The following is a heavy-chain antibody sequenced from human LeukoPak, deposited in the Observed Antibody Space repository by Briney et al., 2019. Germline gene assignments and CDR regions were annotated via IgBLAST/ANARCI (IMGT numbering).Heavy chain of an antibody. V-gene: IGHV4-61*02. D-gene: IGHD3-10*01. J-gene: IGHJ4*02. Sequence: PSETLSLTCTVSGGSISSGSYYWSWIRQPAGKGLEWIGRIYTSGSTNYNPPLKSRVTISVDTSKNQFSLKLSSVTAADTAVYYCAREEVLWFGELNHFDYWGQGTLVTVSS. CDR3: AREEVLWFGELNHFDY. CDR2: IYTSGST. CDR1: GGSISSGSYY.